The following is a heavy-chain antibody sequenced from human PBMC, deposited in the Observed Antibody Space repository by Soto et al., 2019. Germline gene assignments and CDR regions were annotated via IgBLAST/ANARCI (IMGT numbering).Heavy chain of an antibody. CDR2: ISYDGSNK. Sequence: QVQLVESGGGVVQPGRSLRLSCAASGFTFSSYGMHWVRQAPGKGLEWVAVISYDGSNKYYADSVKGRFTISRDNSKNTLYLQMNSLRAEDTAVYYCAKGYDYGDYVFDYWGQGTLVTVS. CDR1: GFTFSSYG. V-gene: IGHV3-30*18. CDR3: AKGYDYGDYVFDY. D-gene: IGHD4-17*01. J-gene: IGHJ4*02.